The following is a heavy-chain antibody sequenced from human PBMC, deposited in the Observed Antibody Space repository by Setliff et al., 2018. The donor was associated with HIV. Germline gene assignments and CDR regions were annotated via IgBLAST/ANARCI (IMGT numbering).Heavy chain of an antibody. CDR3: ARDCRVGWVFTYGMDV. CDR2: ISSSSSYI. J-gene: IGHJ6*02. Sequence: GGSLRLSCAAPGFNFMFFAMSWVRQAPGKGLEWVSSISSSSSYIYYADSLKGRFTISRDNAKNSLYLQMNSLRAEDTAVYYCARDCRVGWVFTYGMDVWGQGTTVTVSS. CDR1: GFNFMFFA. D-gene: IGHD6-13*01. V-gene: IGHV3-21*01.